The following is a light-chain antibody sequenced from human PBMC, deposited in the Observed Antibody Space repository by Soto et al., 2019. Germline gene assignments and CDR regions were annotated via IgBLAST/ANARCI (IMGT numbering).Light chain of an antibody. CDR3: QQYWSSLLP. J-gene: IGKJ4*01. CDR2: GAS. Sequence: EIVMSQSPATLSVSPGERATLSCRASQSVSSNLAWYQQKPGQAPRLLIYGASTRATGVPARFSGSGSGTDFSLTISRLVPEDSAVYYCQQYWSSLLPFGGGTKADMK. CDR1: QSVSSN. V-gene: IGKV3D-15*01.